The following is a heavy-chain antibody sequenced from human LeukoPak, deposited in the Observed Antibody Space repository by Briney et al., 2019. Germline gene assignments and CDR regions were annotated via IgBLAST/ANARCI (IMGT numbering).Heavy chain of an antibody. J-gene: IGHJ4*02. CDR1: GFSLSTSGVG. D-gene: IGHD3-16*01. Sequence: SGPTLVNPTQTLALTCTFSGFSLSTSGVGVGWIRQPPGKALEWLALIYWDDDKRYSPSLKSRLTITKDTSKNQVVLTMTNMDPVDTATYYCAHRPGQGARRYYFDYWGQGTLVTVSS. CDR2: IYWDDDK. V-gene: IGHV2-5*02. CDR3: AHRPGQGARRYYFDY.